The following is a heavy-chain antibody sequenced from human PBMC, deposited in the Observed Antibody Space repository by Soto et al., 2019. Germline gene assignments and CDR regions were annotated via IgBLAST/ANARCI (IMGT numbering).Heavy chain of an antibody. D-gene: IGHD6-19*01. J-gene: IGHJ4*02. CDR2: IYYSGST. CDR1: GGSVSSGSYY. Sequence: SETLSLTCTVSGGSVSSGSYYWSWIRQPPGKGLEWIGYIYYSGSTNYNPSLKSRVTISVDTSKNQFSLKLSSVTAADTAVYYCARGISAEIKQWLVTYYFDYWGQGTLVTVSS. CDR3: ARGISAEIKQWLVTYYFDY. V-gene: IGHV4-61*01.